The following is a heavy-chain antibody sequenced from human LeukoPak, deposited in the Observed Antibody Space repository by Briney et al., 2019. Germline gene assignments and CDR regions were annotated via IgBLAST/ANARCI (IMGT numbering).Heavy chain of an antibody. D-gene: IGHD6-13*01. V-gene: IGHV1-69*13. CDR3: ARVRYSSSWSFDY. J-gene: IGHJ4*02. CDR2: IIPIFGTA. CDR1: GGTFSIYA. Sequence: SVKVSFKASGGTFSIYAISWVRQAPGQGLEWMGGIIPIFGTANYAQKFQGRVTITADESTSTAYMELSSLRSEDTAVYYCARVRYSSSWSFDYWGQGTLVTGSS.